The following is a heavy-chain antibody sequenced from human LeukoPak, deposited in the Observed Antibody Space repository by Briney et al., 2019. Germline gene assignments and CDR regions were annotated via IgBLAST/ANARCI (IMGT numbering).Heavy chain of an antibody. J-gene: IGHJ6*03. CDR1: GGSISSYY. CDR3: ARAFGVPAATGNGYYYYYMDV. CDR2: IYTSGST. D-gene: IGHD2-2*01. Sequence: SETLSLTCTVSGGSISSYYWSWIRQPAGKGLEWIGRIYTSGSTNCNPSLKSRVTMSVDTSKNQFSLKLSSVTAADTAVYYCARAFGVPAATGNGYYYYYMDVWGKGTTVTVSS. V-gene: IGHV4-4*07.